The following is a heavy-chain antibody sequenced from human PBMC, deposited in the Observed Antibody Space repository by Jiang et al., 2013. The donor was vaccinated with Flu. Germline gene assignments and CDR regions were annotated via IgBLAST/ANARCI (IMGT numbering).Heavy chain of an antibody. Sequence: GLVKPSETLSLTCTVSGGSISSYYWSWDPAAPREGTGVDWVYLLQWEHQLQPSLKSRVTISLDRSKNQFSLNLSSVTAADTAVYFCARDNLAGNWFDPWGQGTLVTVSS. D-gene: IGHD1-14*01. CDR2: LLQWEH. CDR1: GGSISSYY. J-gene: IGHJ5*02. V-gene: IGHV4-59*12. CDR3: ARDNLAGNWFDP.